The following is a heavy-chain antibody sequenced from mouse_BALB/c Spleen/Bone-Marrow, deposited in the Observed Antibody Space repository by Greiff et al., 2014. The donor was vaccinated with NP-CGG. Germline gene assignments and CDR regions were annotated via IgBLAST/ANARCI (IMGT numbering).Heavy chain of an antibody. D-gene: IGHD2-14*01. Sequence: QVQLQQSGAELARPGASVKMSCKASGYTFTSYTMHWVKQRPGQGLEWIGYINPSSGYTNYNQKFKDKAILTADKSSSTAYMQLSSLTSEDSAVYYCARAAYYRYDEGAWFAYWGQGTLVTVSA. J-gene: IGHJ3*01. CDR1: GYTFTSYT. CDR3: ARAAYYRYDEGAWFAY. V-gene: IGHV1-4*01. CDR2: INPSSGYT.